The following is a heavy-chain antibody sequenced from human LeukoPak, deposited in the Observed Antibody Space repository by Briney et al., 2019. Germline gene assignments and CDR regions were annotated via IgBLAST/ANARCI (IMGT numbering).Heavy chain of an antibody. CDR1: GFTFSSYA. Sequence: GRSLRLSCAASGFTFSSYAMSWVRQAPGKGLEWVSAISGSGGSTYYADSVKGRFTISRDNSKNTLYLQMNSLRADDTAIYYCGRDPNGDYIGAFDMRGQGTVVTVSS. CDR3: GRDPNGDYIGAFDM. J-gene: IGHJ3*02. D-gene: IGHD4-17*01. CDR2: ISGSGGST. V-gene: IGHV3-23*01.